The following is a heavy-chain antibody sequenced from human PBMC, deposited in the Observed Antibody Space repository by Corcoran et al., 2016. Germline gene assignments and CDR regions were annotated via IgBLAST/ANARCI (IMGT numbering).Heavy chain of an antibody. CDR3: ARDPLNDYSPNWFDP. V-gene: IGHV1-69*01. CDR2: IIPIFGTA. Sequence: QVQLVQSGAAVKKPGSSVKVSCKASAGPFSSYAISWVRQAPGQGLEWMGGIIPIFGTANYAQKFQGRVTITADESTSTAYMELSSLRSEDTAVYYCARDPLNDYSPNWFDPWGQGTLVTVSS. D-gene: IGHD4-4*01. J-gene: IGHJ5*02. CDR1: AGPFSSYA.